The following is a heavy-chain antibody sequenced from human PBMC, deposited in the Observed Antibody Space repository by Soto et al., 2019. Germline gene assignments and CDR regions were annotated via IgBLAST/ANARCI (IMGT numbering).Heavy chain of an antibody. V-gene: IGHV3-33*01. CDR3: ARDYCSSTSCYEFDY. CDR1: GFTFSSYG. J-gene: IGHJ4*02. CDR2: IWYDGSNK. D-gene: IGHD2-2*01. Sequence: GGSLRLSCAASGFTFSSYGMHWVRQAPGKGLEWVAVIWYDGSNKYYADSVKGRFTISRDNSKNTLYLQMNSLRAEDTAVYYCARDYCSSTSCYEFDYWGQGTLVTVSS.